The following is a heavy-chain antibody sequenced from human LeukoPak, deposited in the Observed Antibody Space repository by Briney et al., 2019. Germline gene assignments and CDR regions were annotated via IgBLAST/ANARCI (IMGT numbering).Heavy chain of an antibody. Sequence: GGSLRLSCAASGFTFSDYYMSWIRQAPGKGLEWVSYISSSCSTIYYADSVKGRFTISRDNAKNSLYLQMNSLRAEDTAVYYCARVLRWFGEQMAFDYWGQGTLVTVSS. CDR3: ARVLRWFGEQMAFDY. V-gene: IGHV3-11*04. CDR2: ISSSCSTI. D-gene: IGHD3-10*01. J-gene: IGHJ4*02. CDR1: GFTFSDYY.